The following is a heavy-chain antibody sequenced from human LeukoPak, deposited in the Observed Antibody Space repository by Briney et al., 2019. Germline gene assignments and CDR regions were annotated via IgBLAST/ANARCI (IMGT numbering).Heavy chain of an antibody. D-gene: IGHD5-18*01. CDR2: INVGNGNT. CDR3: ARGTVDTEQDY. V-gene: IGHV1-3*01. J-gene: IGHJ4*02. Sequence: ASVKVSCKASGYSFTSYAMHWVRQAPGQRLEWMGWINVGNGNTKYSQKFQGRVTITRDTSASTAYMEVSSLRSEDTAVYYCARGTVDTEQDYWGQGTLVTVSS. CDR1: GYSFTSYA.